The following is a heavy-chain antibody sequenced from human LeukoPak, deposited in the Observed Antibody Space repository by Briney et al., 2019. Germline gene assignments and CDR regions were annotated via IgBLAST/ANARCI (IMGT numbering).Heavy chain of an antibody. V-gene: IGHV1-2*02. J-gene: IGHJ4*02. D-gene: IGHD2-2*01. CDR3: LFLGYCSSTSCSR. CDR1: GYTTTGYY. Sequence: ASVKVSCKASGYTTTGYYMHWVRQASGQGLEWMGWINPNSGGTNYAQKFQGRVTMTRDTSISTAYMELSRLRSDDTAVYYCLFLGYCSSTSCSRWGQGTLVTVSS. CDR2: INPNSGGT.